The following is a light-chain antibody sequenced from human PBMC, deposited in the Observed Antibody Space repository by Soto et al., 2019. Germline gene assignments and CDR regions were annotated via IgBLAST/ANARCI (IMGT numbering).Light chain of an antibody. J-gene: IGLJ2*01. Sequence: QSVPTQSPSASGTPGQRVTISCSGSSSNIGGNAVNWYQHLPGTAPKLLIYSNNQRPSGVPDRFSGSKSGTSASLAISGLQSEDEAYYYCAVWDDSLNGVVFGEGTKLTVL. CDR3: AVWDDSLNGVV. CDR2: SNN. V-gene: IGLV1-44*01. CDR1: SSNIGGNA.